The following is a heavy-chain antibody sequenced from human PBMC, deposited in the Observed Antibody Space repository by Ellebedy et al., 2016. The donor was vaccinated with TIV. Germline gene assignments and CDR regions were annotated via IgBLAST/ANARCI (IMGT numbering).Heavy chain of an antibody. Sequence: GGSLRLSCQVSGYSFVNYWIVWVRQMPGKGLEWLGLIYPVDSYTRYNPTFEGQVTLSVDKSTATAYLHWVNVRASDTAIYFCARQEPYFYGTFDFWGQGTLITVSS. CDR3: ARQEPYFYGTFDF. D-gene: IGHD3-10*01. V-gene: IGHV5-51*01. CDR2: IYPVDSYT. CDR1: GYSFVNYW. J-gene: IGHJ4*02.